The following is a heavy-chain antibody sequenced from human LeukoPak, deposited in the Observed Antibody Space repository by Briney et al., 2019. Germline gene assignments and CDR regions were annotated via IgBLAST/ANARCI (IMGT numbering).Heavy chain of an antibody. D-gene: IGHD3-10*01. CDR3: ARDLRFYGSGSYYLSYYFDY. J-gene: IGHJ4*02. CDR1: GYTFTGYY. V-gene: IGHV1-2*02. CDR2: INPNSGGT. Sequence: GASVKVSCKASGYTFTGYYMHWVRQAPGQGLEWMGWINPNSGGTNYAQKLQGRVTMTTDTSTSTAYMELRSLRSDDTAVYYCARDLRFYGSGSYYLSYYFDYWGQGTLVTVSS.